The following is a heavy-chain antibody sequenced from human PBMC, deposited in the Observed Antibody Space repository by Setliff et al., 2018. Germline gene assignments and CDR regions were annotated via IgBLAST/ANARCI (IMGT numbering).Heavy chain of an antibody. J-gene: IGHJ4*02. CDR2: IYHSGST. Sequence: SETLSLTCAVSGGSISSGGYSWSWIRQPPGKGLEWIGYIYHSGSTYYNPSLKSRVTISVDRSKNQFSLKLSSVTAADTALYYCTVYNTGSSKDHYWGQGTPVTVS. V-gene: IGHV4-30-2*01. CDR3: TVYNTGSSKDHY. CDR1: GGSISSGGYS. D-gene: IGHD2-8*02.